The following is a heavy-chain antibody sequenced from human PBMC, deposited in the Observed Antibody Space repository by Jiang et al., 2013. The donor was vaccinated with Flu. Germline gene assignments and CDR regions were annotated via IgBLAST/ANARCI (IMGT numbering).Heavy chain of an antibody. CDR2: INPSGGST. CDR3: ARDLGSYIDY. V-gene: IGHV1-46*01. CDR1: GYTFTSYY. J-gene: IGHJ4*02. Sequence: SGYTFTSYYMHWVRQAPGQGLEWMGIINPSGGSTSYAQKFQGRVTMTRDTSTSTVYMELSSLRSEDTAVYYCARDLGSYIDYWGQGTLVTVSS. D-gene: IGHD2-15*01.